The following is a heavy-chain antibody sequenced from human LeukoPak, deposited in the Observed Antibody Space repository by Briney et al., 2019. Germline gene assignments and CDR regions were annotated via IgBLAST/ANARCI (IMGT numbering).Heavy chain of an antibody. CDR1: GFTFSSYA. D-gene: IGHD6-19*01. V-gene: IGHV3-23*01. CDR3: AKEQGYSSGWYTFDY. CDR2: ISGSGGST. J-gene: IGHJ4*02. Sequence: PGGSLRLSCAASGFTFSSYAMSWVRQAPGKGLEWVSAISGSGGSTYYADSVKGRFTISRDNSKNTLYLQMNGLRAEDTAVYYCAKEQGYSSGWYTFDYWGQGTLVTVSS.